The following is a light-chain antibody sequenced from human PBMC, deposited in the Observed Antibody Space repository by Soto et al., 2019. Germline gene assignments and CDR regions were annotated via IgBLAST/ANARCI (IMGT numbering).Light chain of an antibody. J-gene: IGLJ1*01. Sequence: QSVLTQPPSASGSPGQSVTISCTGTSSDVGGYNYVSWYQQHPGKAPKLMIYEASERPSGVPDRFSGSKSSNTASLTVSGLQAEDEADYYCSSYAGSNNFVFGTGTKSPS. V-gene: IGLV2-8*01. CDR2: EAS. CDR3: SSYAGSNNFV. CDR1: SSDVGGYNY.